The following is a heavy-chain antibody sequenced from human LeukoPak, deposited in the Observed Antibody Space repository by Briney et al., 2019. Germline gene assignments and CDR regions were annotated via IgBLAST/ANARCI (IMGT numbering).Heavy chain of an antibody. Sequence: GGSLRLSCATSGFTFTTYEMNWFRQAPGKGLEWVSHISGSGGAIYYADSVKGRFTISRDNAKNSPYLQMSSLRVEDTAVYYCARRYCSSTSCTLDYWGQGTLVTVSS. CDR3: ARRYCSSTSCTLDY. J-gene: IGHJ4*02. CDR1: GFTFTTYE. V-gene: IGHV3-48*03. D-gene: IGHD2-2*01. CDR2: ISGSGGAI.